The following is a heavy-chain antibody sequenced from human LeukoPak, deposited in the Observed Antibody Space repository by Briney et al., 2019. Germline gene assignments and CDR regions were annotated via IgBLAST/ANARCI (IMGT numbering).Heavy chain of an antibody. CDR3: AELGITMIGGV. J-gene: IGHJ6*04. CDR2: ISSSGSTI. D-gene: IGHD3-10*02. CDR1: GFTFSSYG. Sequence: GGSLRLSCAASGFTFSSYGMHWVRQAPGKWLEWVSYISSSGSTIYYADSVKGRFTISRDNAKNSLYLQMNSLRAEDTAVYYCAELGITMIGGVWGKGTTVTISS. V-gene: IGHV3-48*04.